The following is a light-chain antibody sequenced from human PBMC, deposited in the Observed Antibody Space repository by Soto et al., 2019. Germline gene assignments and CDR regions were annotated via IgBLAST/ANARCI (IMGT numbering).Light chain of an antibody. CDR3: SSYAGSNNLGV. CDR2: EVS. J-gene: IGLJ2*01. CDR1: SSDVGGYKY. V-gene: IGLV2-8*01. Sequence: QSALTQPPSASGSPGQSVTISCTGTSSDVGGYKYVSWYQQHPGKAPKLMIYEVSKRPSGVPDRFSGSKSGNTASLTVSGLQDEDEADYYCSSYAGSNNLGVFGGGTKLTVL.